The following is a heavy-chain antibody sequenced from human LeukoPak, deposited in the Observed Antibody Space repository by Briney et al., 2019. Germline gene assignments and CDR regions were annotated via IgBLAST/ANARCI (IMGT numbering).Heavy chain of an antibody. CDR2: IYYSGST. V-gene: IGHV4-59*01. D-gene: IGHD6-19*01. CDR1: GGSISTYF. CDR3: ARGDRGAGTWFDP. J-gene: IGHJ5*02. Sequence: PSETLSLTCTVSGGSISTYFWSWIRQPPGKGQEWIGYIYYSGSTKYNPSLKSRVTISVDTPKNQFSLKLTSVTAADTAVYYCARGDRGAGTWFDPWGQGTLVTVSS.